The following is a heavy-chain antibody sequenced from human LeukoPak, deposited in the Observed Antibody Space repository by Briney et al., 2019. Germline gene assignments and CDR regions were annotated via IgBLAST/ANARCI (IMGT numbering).Heavy chain of an antibody. J-gene: IGHJ6*02. D-gene: IGHD1-26*01. Sequence: GGSLRLSCAASGFTFSSYAMSWVRQAPGKGLEWVSAISGSGGSTYYADSVKGRFTISRDNSKNTLYLQMNSLRAEDTAVYYCAKDRVGLRNYYYGMDVWGQGTTVTVSS. CDR3: AKDRVGLRNYYYGMDV. CDR2: ISGSGGST. CDR1: GFTFSSYA. V-gene: IGHV3-23*01.